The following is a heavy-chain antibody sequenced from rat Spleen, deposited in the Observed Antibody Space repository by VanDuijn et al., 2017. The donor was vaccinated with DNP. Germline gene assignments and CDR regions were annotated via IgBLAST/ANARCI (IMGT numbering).Heavy chain of an antibody. J-gene: IGHJ4*01. CDR2: ISPSGGST. CDR1: GFTFSNYD. V-gene: IGHV5-25*01. D-gene: IGHD3-1*01. CDR3: AREPSAPYAMDA. Sequence: EVQLVESGGGLVQPGRSLKLSCAASGFTFSNYDMAWVRQAPTKGLEWVASISPSGGSTYYRDSVKGRFTVSRDNAKSSLYLQMDSLRSEDTATYYCAREPSAPYAMDAWGQGTSVTVSS.